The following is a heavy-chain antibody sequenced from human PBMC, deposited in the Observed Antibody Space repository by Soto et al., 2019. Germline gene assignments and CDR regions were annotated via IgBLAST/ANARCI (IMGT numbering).Heavy chain of an antibody. V-gene: IGHV4-30-4*01. CDR1: GGSISSGDYY. D-gene: IGHD4-17*01. CDR2: IYYSGST. J-gene: IGHJ6*02. CDR3: ARAIDYGGNFFYYYGMDV. Sequence: KASETLSLTCTVSGGSISSGDYYWSWIRQPPGKGLEWIGYIYYSGSTYYNPSLKSRVTISVDTSKNQFSLKLSSVTAADTAVYYCARAIDYGGNFFYYYGMDVWGQGTTVTVSS.